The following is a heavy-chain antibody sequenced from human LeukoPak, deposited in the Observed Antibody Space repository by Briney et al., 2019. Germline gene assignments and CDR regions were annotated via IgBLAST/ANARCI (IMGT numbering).Heavy chain of an antibody. V-gene: IGHV4-4*02. D-gene: IGHD2-21*02. CDR1: GXSISSSNW. CDR3: AVYCGGDCYSGVNNWFDP. CDR2: IYHSGST. J-gene: IGHJ5*02. Sequence: PSETLSLTCAVSGXSISSSNWWSWVRQPPGKGLEWIGEIYHSGSTNYNPSLKSRVTISVDKSKNQFSLKLSSVTAADTAMYYCAVYCGGDCYSGVNNWFDPWGQGTLVTVSS.